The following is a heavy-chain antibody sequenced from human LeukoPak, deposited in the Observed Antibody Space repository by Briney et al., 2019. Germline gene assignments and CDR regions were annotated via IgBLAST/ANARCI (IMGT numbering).Heavy chain of an antibody. Sequence: ASVKVSCKASGYTFTSYDINWVRQATGQGLEWMGWMNPNSGNTGYAQKFQGRVTMTRNTSISTAYMELSSLRSEDTAVYYCARGWGTVTQIDYWDQGTLVTVSS. V-gene: IGHV1-8*01. D-gene: IGHD4-17*01. CDR3: ARGWGTVTQIDY. J-gene: IGHJ4*02. CDR2: MNPNSGNT. CDR1: GYTFTSYD.